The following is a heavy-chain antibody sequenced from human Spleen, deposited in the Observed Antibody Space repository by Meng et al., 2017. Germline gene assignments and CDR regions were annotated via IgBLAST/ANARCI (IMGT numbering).Heavy chain of an antibody. CDR1: GFTFSSYS. Sequence: GGSLRLSCAASGFTFSSYSMTWVRQAPGKGLEWVSGISWNSGSIGYADSVKGRFTISRDNAKNSLYLQMNSLRAEDMALYYCAKAKSNDYGDYYAFDIWGQGTLVTVSS. D-gene: IGHD4-17*01. CDR3: AKAKSNDYGDYYAFDI. CDR2: ISWNSGSI. J-gene: IGHJ4*02. V-gene: IGHV3-9*03.